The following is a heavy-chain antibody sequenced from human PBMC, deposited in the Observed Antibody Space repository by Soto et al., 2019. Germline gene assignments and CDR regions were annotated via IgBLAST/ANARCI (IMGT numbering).Heavy chain of an antibody. J-gene: IGHJ6*02. Sequence: QVQLVQSGAEVKKPGASVKVSCKASGYTFTSYAMHWVRQAPGQRLEWMGWINAGNGNTKYSQKFQGRVTITRDTSASTAYMELSSLRSEDTAVYYCARAFCTNGVCYYYYYYGMDVWGQGTTVTVSS. D-gene: IGHD2-8*01. CDR3: ARAFCTNGVCYYYYYYGMDV. CDR1: GYTFTSYA. V-gene: IGHV1-3*01. CDR2: INAGNGNT.